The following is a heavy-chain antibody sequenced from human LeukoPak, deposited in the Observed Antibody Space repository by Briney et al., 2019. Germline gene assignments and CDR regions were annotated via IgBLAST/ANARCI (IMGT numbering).Heavy chain of an antibody. V-gene: IGHV1-8*01. D-gene: IGHD3-3*01. J-gene: IGHJ6*03. CDR2: MNPNSGNT. Sequence: ASVNVSCKASGYTFTSYDINWVRQATGQGLEWMGWMNPNSGNTGYAQKFQGRVTMTRNTSISTAYMELSSLRSEDTAVYYCATNRYDFWSATYYYYYMDVWGKGTTVTVSS. CDR1: GYTFTSYD. CDR3: ATNRYDFWSATYYYYYMDV.